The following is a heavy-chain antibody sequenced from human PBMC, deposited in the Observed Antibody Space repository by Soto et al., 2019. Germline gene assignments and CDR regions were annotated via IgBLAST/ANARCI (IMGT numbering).Heavy chain of an antibody. V-gene: IGHV4-4*02. D-gene: IGHD6-13*01. CDR1: GGSISSSNW. Sequence: SETLSLTCAVSGGSISSSNWWSWVRQPPGKGLEWIGEIYHSGSTNYNPSLKSRVTISVDKSKNQFSLKLSSVTAADTAVYYCTSVLPVSSWYDGGFDYWGQGTLVT. J-gene: IGHJ4*02. CDR2: IYHSGST. CDR3: TSVLPVSSWYDGGFDY.